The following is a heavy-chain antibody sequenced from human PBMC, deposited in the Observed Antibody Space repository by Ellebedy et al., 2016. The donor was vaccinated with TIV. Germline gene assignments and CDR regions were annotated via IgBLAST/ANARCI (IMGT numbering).Heavy chain of an antibody. CDR2: FDPEDGET. Sequence: ASVKVSXXVSGYTLAELSMHWVRQAPGKYFEWMGGFDPEDGETIYAQKFQGRVTMTDDTSTDTAYMELSSLRSEDTAVYYCARGIRFLEWLFEPPYYYYYMDVWGKGTTVTVSS. D-gene: IGHD3-3*01. CDR1: GYTLAELS. J-gene: IGHJ6*03. V-gene: IGHV1-24*01. CDR3: ARGIRFLEWLFEPPYYYYYMDV.